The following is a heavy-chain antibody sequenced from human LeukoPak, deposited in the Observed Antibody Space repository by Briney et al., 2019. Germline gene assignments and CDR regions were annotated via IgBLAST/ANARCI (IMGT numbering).Heavy chain of an antibody. Sequence: SETLSLTCSVSGGSLTNYYWGWIRQPPGKGLEFIGYIHSDGTTNYDSSLQSRVAMSLDTSKIQFSLRLYSVTAADTALYFCARLNFRGGEALHFDSWGQGTLVTVSS. CDR1: GGSLTNYY. V-gene: IGHV4-4*09. CDR3: ARLNFRGGEALHFDS. J-gene: IGHJ4*02. CDR2: IHSDGTT. D-gene: IGHD3-16*01.